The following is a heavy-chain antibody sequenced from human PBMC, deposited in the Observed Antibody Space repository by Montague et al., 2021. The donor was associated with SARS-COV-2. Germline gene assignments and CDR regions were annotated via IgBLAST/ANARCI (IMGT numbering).Heavy chain of an antibody. CDR2: IYHTGST. CDR1: GGSISSGGYY. J-gene: IGHJ3*02. D-gene: IGHD3-22*01. V-gene: IGHV4-31*03. CDR3: ARDSGYYDSSGYSYDAFDI. Sequence: TLSLTCTVSGGSISSGGYYWSWIRQHPGKGLEWIGYIYHTGSTHYNPPLKSRVTISKETSKNHFSLNLSSVTAADSAAYYCARDSGYYDSSGYSYDAFDIWGQGTKVTVSS.